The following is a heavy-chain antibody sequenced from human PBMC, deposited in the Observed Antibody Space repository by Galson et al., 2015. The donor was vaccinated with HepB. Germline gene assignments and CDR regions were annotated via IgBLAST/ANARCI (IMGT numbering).Heavy chain of an antibody. D-gene: IGHD6-13*01. CDR1: GFNFSNYA. CDR2: ISYDGSNK. CDR3: ARDSHSSSGEIDY. V-gene: IGHV3-30-3*01. J-gene: IGHJ4*02. Sequence: SLRLSCAASGFNFSNYAMHWVRQAPGKGLEWVGIISYDGSNKYYADSVKGRFTISRDNSKNTLYLQMNSLRAEDTAVYYCARDSHSSSGEIDYWGQGTLVTVSS.